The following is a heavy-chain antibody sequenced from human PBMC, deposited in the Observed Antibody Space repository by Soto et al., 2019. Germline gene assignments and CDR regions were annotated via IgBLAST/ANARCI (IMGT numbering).Heavy chain of an antibody. D-gene: IGHD5-18*01. CDR2: ISSSSSYI. CDR3: ARDRYSYGPLNYYYYGMDV. Sequence: EVQLVESGGGLVKPGGSLRLSCAASGFTLSSYSMNWVRQAPGKGLEWVSSISSSSSYIYYADSVKGRFTISRDNAKNSLYLQMNSLRAEDTALYYCARDRYSYGPLNYYYYGMDVWGQGTTVTVSS. CDR1: GFTLSSYS. J-gene: IGHJ6*02. V-gene: IGHV3-21*01.